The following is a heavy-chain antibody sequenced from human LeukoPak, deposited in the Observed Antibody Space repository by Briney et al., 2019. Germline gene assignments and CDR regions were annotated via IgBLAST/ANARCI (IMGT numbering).Heavy chain of an antibody. CDR1: GFTFSGSA. V-gene: IGHV3-73*01. J-gene: IGHJ4*02. D-gene: IGHD3-22*01. CDR3: TRPSYDSSVSGVVY. CDR2: IRSKANSYAT. Sequence: GGSLRLSCATSGFTFSGSAIHWVRQASGKGQEWVGSIRSKANSYATTDVASLRGRFSISRNDSKNTAYLQMNRLKTDDTAVYYCTRPSYDSSVSGVVYWGQGTLVTVSS.